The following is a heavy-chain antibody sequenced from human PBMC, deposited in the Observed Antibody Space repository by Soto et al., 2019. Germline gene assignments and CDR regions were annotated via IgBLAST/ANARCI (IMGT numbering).Heavy chain of an antibody. J-gene: IGHJ6*02. V-gene: IGHV1-69*13. CDR3: ARPIGSTSSRLYYYGMDV. CDR1: GGTFSSYA. Sequence: WASVKVSCKASGGTFSSYAISWVRQAPGQGLEWMGGIIPIFGTANYAQKFQGRVTITADESTSTAYMELSSLRSEDTAVYYCARPIGSTSSRLYYYGMDVWGQGTTVTVSS. D-gene: IGHD2-2*01. CDR2: IIPIFGTA.